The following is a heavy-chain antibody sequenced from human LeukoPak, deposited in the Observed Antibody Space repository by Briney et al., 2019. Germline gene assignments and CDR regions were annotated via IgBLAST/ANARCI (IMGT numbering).Heavy chain of an antibody. D-gene: IGHD3-16*02. V-gene: IGHV5-10-1*01. J-gene: IGHJ4*02. Sequence: ESLKISRKGSGYILTTYLMTWVRPMPGKGLEWMGRIDSSDSYTNYSPSFQCHVTISADKSISTAYLQGSSLKASHTAMYYCARVIHLGELSLYDYWGQGTLVTVSS. CDR1: GYILTTYL. CDR3: ARVIHLGELSLYDY. CDR2: IDSSDSYT.